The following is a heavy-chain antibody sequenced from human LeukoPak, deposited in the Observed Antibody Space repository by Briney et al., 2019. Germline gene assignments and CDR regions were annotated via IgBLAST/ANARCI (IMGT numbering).Heavy chain of an antibody. CDR1: GYTFTGYY. D-gene: IGHD1-26*01. J-gene: IGHJ4*02. CDR2: INPNSGGT. V-gene: IGHV1-2*06. Sequence: ASVKVSCKASGYTFTGYYMHWVRQAPGQGLEWMGRINPNSGGTNYAQKFQGRVTMTRDTSISTAYMELSRLRSDDTAVYYCARDRKTLVGAVSAVDDWGQGTLVTVSS. CDR3: ARDRKTLVGAVSAVDD.